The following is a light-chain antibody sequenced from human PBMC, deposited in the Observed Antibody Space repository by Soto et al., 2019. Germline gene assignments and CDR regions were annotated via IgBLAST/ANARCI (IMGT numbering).Light chain of an antibody. CDR2: DAS. CDR1: QSVSSY. CDR3: HQRSSWPRGT. V-gene: IGKV3-11*01. J-gene: IGKJ1*01. Sequence: EIVLTPSPATLSLSLGESATLSCRASQSVSSYLAWYQQKPGQGPRLLIYDASNRATGVSARFSGSGYGTDFTLTISSLEPDDFAVYYCHQRSSWPRGTFGQGTKVDI.